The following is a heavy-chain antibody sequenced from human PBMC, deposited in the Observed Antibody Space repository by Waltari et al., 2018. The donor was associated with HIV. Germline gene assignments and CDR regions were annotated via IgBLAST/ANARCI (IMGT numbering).Heavy chain of an antibody. CDR1: GFTFNHSG. CDR3: AKRRGEGGEFDY. D-gene: IGHD3-10*01. Sequence: EAQLLESGGGLVQTGGFLRLSCAASGFTFNHSGMSWVRQAPGKGRGGVAASSMRGRSTFYADSVRGRVSNSMDKTNNALERQMNSLRAEDTAIYYCAKRRGEGGEFDYWGRGTLVTVSS. V-gene: IGHV3-23*01. CDR2: SSMRGRST. J-gene: IGHJ4*02.